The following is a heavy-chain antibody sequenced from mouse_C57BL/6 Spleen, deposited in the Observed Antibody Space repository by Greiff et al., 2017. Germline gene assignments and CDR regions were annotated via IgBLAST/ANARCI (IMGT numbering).Heavy chain of an antibody. CDR3: ASDWESVLDYYAMDY. CDR2: IDPNSGGT. J-gene: IGHJ4*01. CDR1: GSTFTSYW. V-gene: IGHV1-72*01. D-gene: IGHD4-1*01. Sequence: QVQLQQSGAELVKPGASVKLSCKASGSTFTSYWMHWVKQRPGRGLEWIGRIDPNSGGTKYNAKFKSKATLTVDKPSSTAYMQLSSLTSEDSAVYYCASDWESVLDYYAMDYWGQGTSVTVSS.